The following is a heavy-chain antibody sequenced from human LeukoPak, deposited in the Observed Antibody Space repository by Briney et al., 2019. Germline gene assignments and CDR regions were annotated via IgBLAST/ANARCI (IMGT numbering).Heavy chain of an antibody. J-gene: IGHJ6*02. V-gene: IGHV3-11*01. Sequence: GGSLRLSCAASGFSFSDSYMTWIRQAPGKGQECVSYISDSATTTWYADSVKGRFTISRDNAKKSLYLQMNNVSAEDTAVYYCVRVLAAGFRMDVWGQGTTVTISS. CDR2: ISDSATTT. D-gene: IGHD6-13*01. CDR3: VRVLAAGFRMDV. CDR1: GFSFSDSY.